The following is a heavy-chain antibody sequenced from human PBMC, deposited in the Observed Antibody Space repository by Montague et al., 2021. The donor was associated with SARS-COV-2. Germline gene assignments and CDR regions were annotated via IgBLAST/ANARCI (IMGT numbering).Heavy chain of an antibody. D-gene: IGHD3-22*01. V-gene: IGHV3-9*01. Sequence: SLRLSCAASGFTFGDYAMHWVRQAQGKGLEWVSGISWNSGSIGYADSVKGRFTISRDNAKNSLYLQMNSLRAEDTAFYYCAEDMGSRVYSYSSGFEATGGYCMDVWGQGTT. CDR2: ISWNSGSI. CDR1: GFTFGDYA. CDR3: AEDMGSRVYSYSSGFEATGGYCMDV. J-gene: IGHJ6*02.